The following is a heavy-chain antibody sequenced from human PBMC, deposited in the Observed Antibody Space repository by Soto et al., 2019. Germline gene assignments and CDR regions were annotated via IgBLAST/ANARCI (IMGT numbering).Heavy chain of an antibody. Sequence: SETLSLTCTVSGGSISSYYWSWIRQPPGKGLEWIGYIYYSGSTNYNPSLKSRVTISVDTSKNQFSLKLSSVTAADTAVYYCARGRYSGYDTHFDYWGQGTQVTVSS. V-gene: IGHV4-59*01. J-gene: IGHJ4*02. D-gene: IGHD5-12*01. CDR1: GGSISSYY. CDR3: ARGRYSGYDTHFDY. CDR2: IYYSGST.